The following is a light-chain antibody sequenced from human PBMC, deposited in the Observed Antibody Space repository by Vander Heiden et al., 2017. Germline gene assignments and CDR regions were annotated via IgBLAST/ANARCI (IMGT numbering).Light chain of an antibody. CDR1: EHISRW. CDR2: RAS. Sequence: DIQMTQSPSTLSASVGDRVTITCRANEHISRWLAWYQQKPGKAPKLLIYRASSLESGVPSRFSGSGSGTEFTLTISSLQPDDLATYYCQQYDRGRTFGQGTKV. V-gene: IGKV1-5*03. CDR3: QQYDRGRT. J-gene: IGKJ1*01.